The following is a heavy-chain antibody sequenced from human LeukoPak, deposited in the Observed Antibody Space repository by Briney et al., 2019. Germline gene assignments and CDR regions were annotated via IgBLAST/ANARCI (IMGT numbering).Heavy chain of an antibody. Sequence: SETLSLTCAVPGYSISSGYYWGWIRPPPGKGLEWIGSIYHSGSTYYNPSLKSRVTISVDTSKNHFSLKLNSVTAADTAVYSCARLTSGSYSQFDYWGQGTLVTVSS. V-gene: IGHV4-38-2*01. CDR1: GYSISSGYY. CDR2: IYHSGST. CDR3: ARLTSGSYSQFDY. J-gene: IGHJ4*02. D-gene: IGHD1-26*01.